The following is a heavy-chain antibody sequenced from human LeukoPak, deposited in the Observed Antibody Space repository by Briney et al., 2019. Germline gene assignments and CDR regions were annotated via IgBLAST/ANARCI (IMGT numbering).Heavy chain of an antibody. CDR1: GFTFSSYD. CDR2: IGTAGDT. CDR3: ARSLGVVWFDP. J-gene: IGHJ5*02. V-gene: IGHV3-13*01. Sequence: GGSLRLSCAASGFTFSSYDMHWVRQATGKGLEWVSAIGTAGDTYYPGSVKGRFTISREDAKNSLYLQMNSLRAGDTAVYYCARSLGVVWFDPWGQGTLVTVSS.